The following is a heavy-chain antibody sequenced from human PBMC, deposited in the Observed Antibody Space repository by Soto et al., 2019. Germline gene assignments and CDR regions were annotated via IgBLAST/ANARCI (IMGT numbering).Heavy chain of an antibody. Sequence: GGSLRLSCAASGFIFSNAWMNWVRQAPGQGLEWVGRIKSTTDGGTTDYAAPVKGRFTLSRDDSKKTLYLQMNSLKTEDTAVYYCPTGGSPWGQGTLVTVSS. V-gene: IGHV3-15*07. J-gene: IGHJ5*02. CDR2: IKSTTDGGTT. CDR1: GFIFSNAW. CDR3: PTGGSP.